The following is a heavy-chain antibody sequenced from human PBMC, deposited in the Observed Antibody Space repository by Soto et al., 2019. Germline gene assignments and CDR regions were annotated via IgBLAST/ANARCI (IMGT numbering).Heavy chain of an antibody. CDR3: AKDLYSNYGDAFDI. V-gene: IGHV3-9*01. J-gene: IGHJ3*02. CDR1: GFIFEDYA. D-gene: IGHD4-4*01. Sequence: LRLSCAVSGFIFEDYAMHWVRQAPGKGLEWVSGISWNSGRIGYADSVKGRFTISRDNAKKSLYLQMDNLRAEDTALYYCAKDLYSNYGDAFDIWGQGTMVTVSS. CDR2: ISWNSGRI.